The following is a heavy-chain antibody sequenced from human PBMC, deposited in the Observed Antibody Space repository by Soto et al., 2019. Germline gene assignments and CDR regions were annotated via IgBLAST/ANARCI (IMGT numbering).Heavy chain of an antibody. CDR1: GGTFSSYA. CDR2: IIPIFGTA. Sequence: ASVKVSCKASGGTFSSYAISWVRQAPGQGLEWMGGIIPIFGTANYAQKFQGRVTITADESTSTAYMELGSLRSEDTAVYYCARANTGHYYDFWSGYYPKLGVDYYYGMDVWGQGTTVTVSS. CDR3: ARANTGHYYDFWSGYYPKLGVDYYYGMDV. J-gene: IGHJ6*02. D-gene: IGHD3-3*01. V-gene: IGHV1-69*13.